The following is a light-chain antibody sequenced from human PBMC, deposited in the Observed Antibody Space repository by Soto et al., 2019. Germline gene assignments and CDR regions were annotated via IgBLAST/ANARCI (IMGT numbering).Light chain of an antibody. J-gene: IGKJ4*01. CDR1: KTIRVY. V-gene: IGKV3-11*01. CDR2: DAS. Sequence: EIVLTQSPATLSLSPGERSSLSCRASKTIRVYLAWYQQKPGQAPRLLIYDASNRATGIPARFSGSGSGTDFTLTISSLEPEDFAVYYCHQRTRWPPTFGGGTRVEI. CDR3: HQRTRWPPT.